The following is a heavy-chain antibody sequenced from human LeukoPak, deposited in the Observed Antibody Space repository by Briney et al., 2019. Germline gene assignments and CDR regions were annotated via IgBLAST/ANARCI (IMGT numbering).Heavy chain of an antibody. CDR3: ARTRKREGEDY. CDR2: IYYSGST. Sequence: PGGSLRLSCAASGFTFSNYWMSWVRQPPGKGLEWIGYIYYSGSTNYNPSLKSRVTISIDTSKNQFSLKLSSVTAADTAVYYCARTRKREGEDYWGQGTLVTVSS. V-gene: IGHV4-59*12. J-gene: IGHJ4*02. CDR1: GFTFSNYW.